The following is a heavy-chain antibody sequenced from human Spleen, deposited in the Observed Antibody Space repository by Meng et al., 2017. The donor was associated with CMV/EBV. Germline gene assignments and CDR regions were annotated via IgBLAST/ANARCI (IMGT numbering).Heavy chain of an antibody. Sequence: CAASGFTFSSYAMGWVRQAPGKGLEWVSGISAGAGSTYYADSVKGRFTISRDNSKNTLYLQMNSLRAEDTAVYYCAKDGRYSYGLFDYWGQGTLVTVSS. CDR1: GFTFSSYA. CDR3: AKDGRYSYGLFDY. CDR2: ISAGAGST. V-gene: IGHV3-23*01. J-gene: IGHJ4*02. D-gene: IGHD5-18*01.